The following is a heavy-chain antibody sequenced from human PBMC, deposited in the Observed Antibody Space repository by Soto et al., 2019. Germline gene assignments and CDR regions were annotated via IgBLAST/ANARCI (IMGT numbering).Heavy chain of an antibody. CDR2: ISSDGSNK. Sequence: QVQLVESGGGVVQTGRSLRLSCAASGFTFSNYGMHWVRQAPGKGLEWVAVISSDGSNKYYADSVKGRFTISRDNSENTLFLQMNNLRTEDTAVYYCARDWVWFGGHPIDYWGQGTLVTVSS. CDR1: GFTFSNYG. V-gene: IGHV3-30*03. J-gene: IGHJ4*02. D-gene: IGHD3-10*01. CDR3: ARDWVWFGGHPIDY.